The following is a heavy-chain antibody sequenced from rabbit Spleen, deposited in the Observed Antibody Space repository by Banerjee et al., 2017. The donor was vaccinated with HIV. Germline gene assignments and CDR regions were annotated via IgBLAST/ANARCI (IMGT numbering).Heavy chain of an antibody. CDR3: ARDTASSFSSYGMDL. CDR2: IYAGSRGNT. D-gene: IGHD8-1*01. J-gene: IGHJ6*01. V-gene: IGHV1S45*01. CDR1: GFSFSSSYW. Sequence: QEQLKESGGGLVKPGASLTLTCTASGFSFSSSYWICWVRQAPGKGLEWIACIYAGSRGNTYYANWAKGRFTISKTSSTTVTLQMTSLTAADTATYFCARDTASSFSSYGMDLWGQGTLVTVS.